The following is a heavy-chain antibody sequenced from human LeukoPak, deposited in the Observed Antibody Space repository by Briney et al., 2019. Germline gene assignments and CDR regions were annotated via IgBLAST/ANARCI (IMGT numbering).Heavy chain of an antibody. CDR1: GITFSNYA. V-gene: IGHV3-48*01. Sequence: GGSLRLSCAASGITFSNYAMNWVRRAPGKGLEWVSYISSSSSTIYYADSAKGRFTVSRDNAKNSLYLQMNSLRAEDTAVYYCARDLEAVAGTWGIVDYWGQGTLVTVSS. CDR2: ISSSSSTI. CDR3: ARDLEAVAGTWGIVDY. J-gene: IGHJ4*02. D-gene: IGHD6-19*01.